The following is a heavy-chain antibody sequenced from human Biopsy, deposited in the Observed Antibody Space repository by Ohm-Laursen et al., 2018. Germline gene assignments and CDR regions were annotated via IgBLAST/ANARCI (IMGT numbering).Heavy chain of an antibody. V-gene: IGHV4-59*01. J-gene: IGHJ2*01. CDR2: VYYTGST. D-gene: IGHD3-22*01. Sequence: SQTLSFPRTVSGDLLSSYYWRWIRQPPGKGLQCIGYVYYTGSTDYNPSLQSRVPISVDTSKNHFSLRLRSVTLADTAIYYCARDRGYYSDRTVPGYFDLWGRGTLVTVSS. CDR3: ARDRGYYSDRTVPGYFDL. CDR1: GDLLSSYY.